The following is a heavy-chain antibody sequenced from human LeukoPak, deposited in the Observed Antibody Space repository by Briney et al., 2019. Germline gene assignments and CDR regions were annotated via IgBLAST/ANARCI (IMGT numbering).Heavy chain of an antibody. D-gene: IGHD1-26*01. V-gene: IGHV5-51*01. CDR3: AREWGLYGMDV. CDR1: GYRSSNYC. J-gene: IGHJ6*02. Sequence: GESLKISCQGSGYRSSNYCLGWVRQISGKGLEWMAVICPGDSDARKSPSFRGRVTVSAGKSLTTTYLQWNSLKASDTAMYYCAREWGLYGMDVWGQGTTVIVSS. CDR2: ICPGDSDA.